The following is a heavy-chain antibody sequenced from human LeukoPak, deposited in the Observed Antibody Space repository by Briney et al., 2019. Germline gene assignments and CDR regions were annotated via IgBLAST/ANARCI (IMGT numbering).Heavy chain of an antibody. CDR1: GFSFSSYW. V-gene: IGHV3-20*04. Sequence: GGSLRLSCEGSGFSFSSYWMTWVRQLPGKGLEWVSGINWNGGSTGYADSVKGRFTISRDNAKNSLYLQMNSLRAEDTALYYCARYIAEVAGTHYYYYMDVWGKGTTVTVSS. J-gene: IGHJ6*03. D-gene: IGHD6-19*01. CDR3: ARYIAEVAGTHYYYYMDV. CDR2: INWNGGST.